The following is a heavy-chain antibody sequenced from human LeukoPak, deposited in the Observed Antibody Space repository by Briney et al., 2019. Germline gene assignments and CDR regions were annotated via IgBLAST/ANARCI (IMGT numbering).Heavy chain of an antibody. CDR3: ARDRGYSYGRKFDY. Sequence: QPGRSLRLSCAASGFTFSSYAMHWVRQAPGKGLEWVAVISYDGSNKYYADSVKGRFTISRDNSKNTLYLQMNSLRAEDTAVYYCARDRGYSYGRKFDYWGQGTLVTVSS. CDR2: ISYDGSNK. V-gene: IGHV3-30-3*01. D-gene: IGHD5-18*01. J-gene: IGHJ4*02. CDR1: GFTFSSYA.